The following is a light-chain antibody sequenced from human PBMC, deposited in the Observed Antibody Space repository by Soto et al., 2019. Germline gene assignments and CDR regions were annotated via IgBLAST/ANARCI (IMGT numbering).Light chain of an antibody. V-gene: IGKV1-33*01. J-gene: IGKJ1*01. CDR3: QQYNYVPRT. CDR2: EAS. CDR1: RDIRKY. Sequence: DIQMTQSPSSLSPSVGDIVTISCQTSRDIRKYLNWYQQKPGKPPQLLIFEASNMETGVTSRFSGRGSGTNLTLANSSLQPEAFATYDCQQYNYVPRTFGQGTKVDSK.